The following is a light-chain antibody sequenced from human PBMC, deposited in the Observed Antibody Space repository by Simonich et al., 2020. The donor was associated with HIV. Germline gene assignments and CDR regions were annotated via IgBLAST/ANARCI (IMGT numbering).Light chain of an antibody. Sequence: IQLTQSPSFLSASVGDRVTITCRASQGISSYLAWYQQKPGKAPKLLIYAASTLQSGVPSRFSGSGSGTEFTLTISSLQPDDFATYYCQQYNSYPWTFGGGTKVEIK. CDR3: QQYNSYPWT. V-gene: IGKV1-9*01. CDR1: QGISSY. J-gene: IGKJ4*02. CDR2: AAS.